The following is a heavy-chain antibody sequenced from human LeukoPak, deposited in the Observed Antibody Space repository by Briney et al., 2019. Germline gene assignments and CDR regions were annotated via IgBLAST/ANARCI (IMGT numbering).Heavy chain of an antibody. CDR2: ISDSGSST. Sequence: PGGSLRPSCATSGFTFSSYALSWVRQAPGKELEWVSAISDSGSSTYYADFVKGRFTISRDNSKNTLFLQIHSLRAEDTATYYCAKHYGSGTYYNYFTYWGQGTLVSVSS. CDR3: AKHYGSGTYYNYFTY. J-gene: IGHJ4*02. D-gene: IGHD3-10*01. CDR1: GFTFSSYA. V-gene: IGHV3-23*01.